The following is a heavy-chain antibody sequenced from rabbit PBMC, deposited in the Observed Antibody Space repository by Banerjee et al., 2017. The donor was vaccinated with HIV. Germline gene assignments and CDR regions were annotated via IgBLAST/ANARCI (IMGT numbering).Heavy chain of an antibody. CDR1: GFSFNNKYV. V-gene: IGHV1S45*01. J-gene: IGHJ6*01. CDR2: INSNTGNT. Sequence: QEQLEESGGDLVKPEGSLTLTCTASGFSFNNKYVMCWVRQAPGKGLEWIACINSNTGNTVYASWAKGRFTISKTSSTVDLKMTSLTAADTATYFYARDLAGVIGWNFGLWGQGTLVTVS. CDR3: ARDLAGVIGWNFGL. D-gene: IGHD4-1*01.